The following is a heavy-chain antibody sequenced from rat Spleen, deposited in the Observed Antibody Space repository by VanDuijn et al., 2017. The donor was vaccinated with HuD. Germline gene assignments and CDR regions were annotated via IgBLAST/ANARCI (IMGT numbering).Heavy chain of an antibody. Sequence: EVQLVETGGGLVQPGRSLKLACVASGFTFRSYWMYWIRPAPGKGLEWVSSINYDGTVTYHRDSVKGRFTISRDNAKSTLCLHMDSLRSEDTATYYCATAGARISRFAYWGQGTLVTVSS. V-gene: IGHV5-58*01. J-gene: IGHJ3*01. CDR3: ATAGARISRFAY. CDR2: INYDGTVT. CDR1: GFTFRSYW. D-gene: IGHD2-7*01.